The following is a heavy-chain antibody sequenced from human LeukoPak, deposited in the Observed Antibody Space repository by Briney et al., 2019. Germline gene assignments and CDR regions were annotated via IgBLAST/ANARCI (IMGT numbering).Heavy chain of an antibody. CDR3: GRSGHGNWFDP. CDR1: GYTFNTFG. Sequence: ASVRGSCKASGYTFNTFGVAWVRQAPGQGLEWMGWISGDNGDTDYAANLQGRVTLTTDTSTNTAYMEVRSLRSDEAAVYYCGRSGHGNWFDPWGQGTLVTVSS. CDR2: ISGDNGDT. V-gene: IGHV1-18*01. J-gene: IGHJ5*02.